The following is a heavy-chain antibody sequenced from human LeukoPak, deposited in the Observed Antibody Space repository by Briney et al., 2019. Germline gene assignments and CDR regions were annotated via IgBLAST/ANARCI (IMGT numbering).Heavy chain of an antibody. CDR3: ARVKVGATTDYYYYYMDV. J-gene: IGHJ6*03. Sequence: GGSLRLSCAASGFTFDDYAMHWVRQAPGKGLEWVSGISWNSGSIGYADSVKGRFTISRDNAKNSLYLQMNSPRAEDTAVYYCARVKVGATTDYYYYYMDVWGKGTTVTISS. D-gene: IGHD1-26*01. CDR1: GFTFDDYA. V-gene: IGHV3-9*01. CDR2: ISWNSGSI.